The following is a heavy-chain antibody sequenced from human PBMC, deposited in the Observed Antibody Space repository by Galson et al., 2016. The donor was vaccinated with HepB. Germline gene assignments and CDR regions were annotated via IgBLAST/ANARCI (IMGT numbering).Heavy chain of an antibody. V-gene: IGHV3-30*03. CDR3: TTESHWLTWADY. J-gene: IGHJ4*02. Sequence: SLRLSCAASGLTFNIFGFHWVRQAPGEGLEWVALISANGNIKMYADSVRGRFTISRDDSKNTVYLQVNTLRLEDTAVYYCTTESHWLTWADYWGQGTLV. D-gene: IGHD1-1*01. CDR2: ISANGNIK. CDR1: GLTFNIFG.